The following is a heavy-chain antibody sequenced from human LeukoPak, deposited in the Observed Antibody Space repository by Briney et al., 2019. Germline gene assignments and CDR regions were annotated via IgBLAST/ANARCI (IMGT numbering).Heavy chain of an antibody. CDR2: IDSSGNSI. V-gene: IGHV3-48*03. D-gene: IGHD3-10*01. CDR3: ARDGIGYYYGSGSYPDY. CDR1: GFTFNIYE. J-gene: IGHJ4*02. Sequence: GGSLRLSCAASGFTFNIYEFNWVRQAPGKGLEWLSYIDSSGNSIYYADSVKGRFTISRDNAKSSLYLQMSSLRADDTAVYYCARDGIGYYYGSGSYPDYWGQGTLVTVSS.